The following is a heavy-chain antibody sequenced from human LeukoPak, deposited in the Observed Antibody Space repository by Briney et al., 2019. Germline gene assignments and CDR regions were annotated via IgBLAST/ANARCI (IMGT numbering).Heavy chain of an antibody. Sequence: SETLSLTCTVSGGSISSSSYYWGWIRQPPGKGLEWIGYIYHSGSTYYNPSLKSRVTISVDRSKNQFSLKLSSVTAADTAVYYCARHSYSRLPKSNFDYWGQGTLVTVSS. CDR2: IYHSGST. V-gene: IGHV4-30-2*01. CDR1: GGSISSSSYY. D-gene: IGHD6-13*01. CDR3: ARHSYSRLPKSNFDY. J-gene: IGHJ4*02.